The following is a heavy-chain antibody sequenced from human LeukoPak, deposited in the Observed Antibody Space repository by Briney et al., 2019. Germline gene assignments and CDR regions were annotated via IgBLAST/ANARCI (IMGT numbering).Heavy chain of an antibody. CDR1: GFNFMQYG. Sequence: GGSLRLSCVGSGFNFMQYGMMWVRQAPGKGLEWVSTIHPTSINTHHADSVKGRFTISRDNSKNTLYLQMNSLRVEDTAIYYCARDPSTLLPTDDSWGQGTLVAVSS. J-gene: IGHJ4*02. V-gene: IGHV3-23*05. CDR3: ARDPSTLLPTDDS. D-gene: IGHD2-2*01. CDR2: IHPTSINT.